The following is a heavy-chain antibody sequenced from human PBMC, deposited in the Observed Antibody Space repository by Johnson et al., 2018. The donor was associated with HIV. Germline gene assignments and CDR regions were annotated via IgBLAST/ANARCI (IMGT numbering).Heavy chain of an antibody. CDR3: AREVRKAVASNLDI. V-gene: IGHV3-33*01. CDR2: IWYDGSNK. J-gene: IGHJ3*02. CDR1: GFTFSNYG. D-gene: IGHD6-19*01. Sequence: QVQLVESGGGVVQPGRSLRLSCAASGFTFSNYGMHWVRQAPGKGLEWVAVIWYDGSNKYYADSVKGRFTISSDNSKNTLYLQMNSLRAEDTAVYYCAREVRKAVASNLDIWGQGTMVTGSS.